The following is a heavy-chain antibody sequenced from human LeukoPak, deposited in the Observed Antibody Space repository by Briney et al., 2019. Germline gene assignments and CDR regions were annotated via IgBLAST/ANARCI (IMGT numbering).Heavy chain of an antibody. CDR1: GFTFSSYE. CDR2: ISSSGSTI. Sequence: GGSLRLSCAASGFTFSSYEMNWVRQAPGKGLEWVSYISSSGSTIYYADSVKGRFTISRDNAKNSLYLQMNSLRAEDTAVYYCARDLLHEWAGFFGYWGQGTLVTVSS. CDR3: ARDLLHEWAGFFGY. J-gene: IGHJ4*02. D-gene: IGHD1-26*01. V-gene: IGHV3-48*03.